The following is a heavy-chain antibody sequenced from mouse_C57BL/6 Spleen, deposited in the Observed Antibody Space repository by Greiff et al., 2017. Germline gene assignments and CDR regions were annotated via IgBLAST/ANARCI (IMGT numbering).Heavy chain of an antibody. CDR2: IHPNSGST. CDR3: AREIYYYVPFAY. J-gene: IGHJ3*01. CDR1: GYTFTSYW. D-gene: IGHD1-1*01. V-gene: IGHV1-64*01. Sequence: QVQLQQPGAELVKPGASVKLSCKASGYTFTSYWMHWVKQRPGQGLEWIGMIHPNSGSTNYNEKFKSKATLTVDKSSSTAYMQRSSLTSEDSAVXYWAREIYYYVPFAYWGQGTLVTVSA.